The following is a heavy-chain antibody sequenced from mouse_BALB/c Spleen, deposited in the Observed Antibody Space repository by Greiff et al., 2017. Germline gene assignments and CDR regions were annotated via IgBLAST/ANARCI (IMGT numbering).Heavy chain of an antibody. CDR1: GFSLSTSGMG. CDR2: IYWDDDK. Sequence: QVTLKESGPGILQPSQTLSLTCSFSGFSLSTSGMGVSWIRQPSGKGLEWLAHIYWDDDKRYNPSLKSRLTISKDTSRNQVFLKITSVDTADTATYYCARREGYRYAWFAYWGQGTLVTVSA. CDR3: ARREGYRYAWFAY. D-gene: IGHD2-14*01. V-gene: IGHV8-12*01. J-gene: IGHJ3*01.